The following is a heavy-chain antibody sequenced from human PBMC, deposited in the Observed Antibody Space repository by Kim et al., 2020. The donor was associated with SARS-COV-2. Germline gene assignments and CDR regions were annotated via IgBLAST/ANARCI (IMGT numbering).Heavy chain of an antibody. CDR2: IYHSGST. V-gene: IGHV4-4*02. D-gene: IGHD1-26*01. CDR3: ARAGGYSGSYYEAFDY. CDR1: GGSISSSNW. J-gene: IGHJ4*02. Sequence: SETLSLTCAVSGGSISSSNWWSWVRQPPGKGLEWIGEIYHSGSTNYNPSLKSRVTISVVKSKNQFSLKLSSVTAADTAVYYCARAGGYSGSYYEAFDYWGQGTLVTGSS.